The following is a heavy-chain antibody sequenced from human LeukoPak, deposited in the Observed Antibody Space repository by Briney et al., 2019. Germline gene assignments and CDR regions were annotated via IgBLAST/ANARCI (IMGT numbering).Heavy chain of an antibody. J-gene: IGHJ1*01. D-gene: IGHD5-12*01. CDR2: LSSSGSV. CDR3: ARHAVVDAYPRYFQH. Sequence: SETLSLTCTVSGDSNSNKIYYWGWIRQPPGKGLEWIGSLSSSGSVYYNPSLKSRVTVSIDTSKNQSSLRLTSVIAADTAVYYCARHAVVDAYPRYFQHWGQGTLVTVSS. V-gene: IGHV4-39*01. CDR1: GDSNSNKIYY.